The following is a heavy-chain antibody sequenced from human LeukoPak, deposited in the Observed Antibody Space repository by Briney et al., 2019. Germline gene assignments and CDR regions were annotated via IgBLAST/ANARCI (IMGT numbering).Heavy chain of an antibody. CDR1: GFTFSSYA. Sequence: GGSLRLSCAASGFTFSSYAMHWVRQAPGKGLEWVAVISYDGSNKYYADSVKGRFTISRDNSKNTLYLQMNSLRAEDTAVYYCAKAIVGATWGSYYYYGMDVWGQGTTVTVSS. V-gene: IGHV3-30*04. D-gene: IGHD1-26*01. CDR2: ISYDGSNK. J-gene: IGHJ6*02. CDR3: AKAIVGATWGSYYYYGMDV.